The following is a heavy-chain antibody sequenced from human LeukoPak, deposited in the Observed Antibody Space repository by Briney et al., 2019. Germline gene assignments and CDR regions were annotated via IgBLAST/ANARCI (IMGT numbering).Heavy chain of an antibody. CDR1: GYTFTSYA. J-gene: IGHJ6*03. D-gene: IGHD3-10*01. V-gene: IGHV7-4-1*02. CDR2: INTNTGNP. Sequence: GASVKVSCKASGYTFTSYAMNWVRQAPGQGLEWMGWINTNTGNPTYAQGFTGRFVFSLDTSVSTAYLQISSLKAEDTAVYYCARPGWGSGSYNYYYMDVWGKGTTVTVSS. CDR3: ARPGWGSGSYNYYYMDV.